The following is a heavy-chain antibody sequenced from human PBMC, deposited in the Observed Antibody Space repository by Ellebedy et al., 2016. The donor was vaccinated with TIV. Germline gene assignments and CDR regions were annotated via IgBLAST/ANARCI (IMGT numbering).Heavy chain of an antibody. CDR1: GYTFTSYA. J-gene: IGHJ4*02. Sequence: ASVKVSCXASGYTFTSYAMHWVRQAPGQRLEWMGWISAYNGNTNYAQKLQGRVTMTTDTSTSTAYMELRSLRSDDTAVYYCARDGGVLELRYFDWLLPSYWGQGTLVTVSS. D-gene: IGHD3-9*01. V-gene: IGHV1-18*01. CDR2: ISAYNGNT. CDR3: ARDGGVLELRYFDWLLPSY.